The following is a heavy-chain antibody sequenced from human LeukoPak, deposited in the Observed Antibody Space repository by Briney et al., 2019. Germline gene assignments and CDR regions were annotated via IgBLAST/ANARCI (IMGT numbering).Heavy chain of an antibody. V-gene: IGHV1-24*01. CDR2: FDPEDGET. Sequence: ASVKVSCKVSGYTLTELSMHWVRQAPGKGLEWMGGFDPEDGETIYAQKFQGRVTMTEDTSTDTAYMELSSLRSENTAVYYCATAPNWNDAPFDYWGQGTLVTVSS. D-gene: IGHD1-20*01. J-gene: IGHJ4*02. CDR1: GYTLTELS. CDR3: ATAPNWNDAPFDY.